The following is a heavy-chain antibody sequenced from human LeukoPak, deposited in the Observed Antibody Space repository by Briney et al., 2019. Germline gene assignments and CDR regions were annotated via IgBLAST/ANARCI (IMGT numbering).Heavy chain of an antibody. Sequence: PSETLSLTCTVSGGSISSYYWSWIWQPPGKGLEWIAYIYYSGSTNHNPSLKSRVIISVDTSKNQFSLKLSSVTAADTAVYYCATLQGYRLDYWGQGTLVTVSS. CDR2: IYYSGST. CDR3: ATLQGYRLDY. J-gene: IGHJ4*02. V-gene: IGHV4-59*08. D-gene: IGHD5-18*01. CDR1: GGSISSYY.